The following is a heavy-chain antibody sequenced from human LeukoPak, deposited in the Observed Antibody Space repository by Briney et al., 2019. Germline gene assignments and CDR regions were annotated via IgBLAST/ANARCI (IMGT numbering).Heavy chain of an antibody. CDR3: ARDSRGYYDSSGYFDH. V-gene: IGHV4-61*01. Sequence: SETLSLTCTVSGDSVSSDSYYWSWIRQPPGKGLEWIGYIYYSGTTKQNPSLQSRVTLSVDTSKNQLYLKLNSVTAADTAVYYCARDSRGYYDSSGYFDHWGQGTLVTVSS. CDR2: IYYSGTT. D-gene: IGHD3-22*01. J-gene: IGHJ4*02. CDR1: GDSVSSDSYY.